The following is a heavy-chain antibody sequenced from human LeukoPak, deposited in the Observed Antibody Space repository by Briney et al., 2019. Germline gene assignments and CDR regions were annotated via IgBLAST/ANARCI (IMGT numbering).Heavy chain of an antibody. V-gene: IGHV4-59*01. CDR1: GGSISSYY. CDR2: INYSGST. Sequence: SETLSLTCTVSGGSISSYYWGWIRRPPGKGLEWIGYINYSGSTNYNPSLKSRVTISVDTSKNQFSLKLSPVTAADTAVYYCARRGDYDRQGAFDVWGQGTMVIVSS. D-gene: IGHD4-17*01. J-gene: IGHJ3*01. CDR3: ARRGDYDRQGAFDV.